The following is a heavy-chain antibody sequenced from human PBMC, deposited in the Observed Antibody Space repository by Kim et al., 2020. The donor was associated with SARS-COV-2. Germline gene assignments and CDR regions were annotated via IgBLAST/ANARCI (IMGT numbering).Heavy chain of an antibody. CDR2: ISSSSSTI. Sequence: GGSLRLSCAASGFTFSSYSMNWVRQAPGKGLEWVSYISSSSSTIYYADSVKGRFTISRDNAKNSLYLQMNSLRDEDTAAYYCARDREGTGLWFGERAPNWFDPWGQGTLVTVSS. CDR3: ARDREGTGLWFGERAPNWFDP. CDR1: GFTFSSYS. V-gene: IGHV3-48*02. J-gene: IGHJ5*02. D-gene: IGHD3-10*01.